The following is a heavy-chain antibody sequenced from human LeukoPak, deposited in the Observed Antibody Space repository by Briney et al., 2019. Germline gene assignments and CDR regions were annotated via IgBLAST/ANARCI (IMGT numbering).Heavy chain of an antibody. J-gene: IGHJ5*02. Sequence: GGSLRLSCAASGFTFSSYAMHWVRQAPGKGLEWVAVISYDGSNKYYADSVKGRFTISRDNSKNTLYLQMNSLRAEDTAVYYCARGHYYGSSGYLLSPWGQGTLVTVSS. CDR2: ISYDGSNK. D-gene: IGHD3-22*01. CDR1: GFTFSSYA. V-gene: IGHV3-30-3*01. CDR3: ARGHYYGSSGYLLSP.